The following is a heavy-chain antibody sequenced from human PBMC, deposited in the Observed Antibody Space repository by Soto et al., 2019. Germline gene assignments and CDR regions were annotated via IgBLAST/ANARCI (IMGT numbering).Heavy chain of an antibody. V-gene: IGHV1-69*13. CDR2: ITPMFGTA. CDR3: ARDQGIFGVVRSHYYYGMDV. J-gene: IGHJ6*02. Sequence: SVKVSCKAFGGTFSNYAFSWVRQAPGQGLEWMGGITPMFGTANYAQNFQGRVTITADESTGTAYMELSSLRSEDTAVYYCARDQGIFGVVRSHYYYGMDVWGQGTTVTVSS. CDR1: GGTFSNYA. D-gene: IGHD3-3*01.